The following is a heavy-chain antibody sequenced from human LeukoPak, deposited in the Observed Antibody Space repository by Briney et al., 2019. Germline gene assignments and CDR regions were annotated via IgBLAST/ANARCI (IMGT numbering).Heavy chain of an antibody. D-gene: IGHD3/OR15-3a*01. CDR1: GFTFSSYA. CDR2: IPYDGSNK. J-gene: IGHJ4*02. Sequence: GRTLRLSCAASGFTFSSYAMHWVRQAPGKGLEWVALIPYDGSNKYYADSVKGRFTVSRDNSKNTLYLQMNSLRAEDTAEYYCARGFLDRQYFDYWGQGTLVTVAS. CDR3: ARGFLDRQYFDY. V-gene: IGHV3-30*04.